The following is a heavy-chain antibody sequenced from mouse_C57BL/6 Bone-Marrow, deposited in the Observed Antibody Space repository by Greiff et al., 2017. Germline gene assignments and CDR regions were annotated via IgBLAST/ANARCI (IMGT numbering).Heavy chain of an antibody. J-gene: IGHJ1*03. CDR2: IRLKSDNYAT. Sequence: EVQLVESGGGLVQPGGSMKLSCVASGFTFSNYWMNWVRQSPEKGLEWVAQIRLKSDNYATHYAESVKGRFTISRDDSKSSVYLQMNNLRAEDTGIYYCTRYYGSSCYWYFDVWGTGTTVTVSS. CDR1: GFTFSNYW. CDR3: TRYYGSSCYWYFDV. V-gene: IGHV6-3*01. D-gene: IGHD1-1*01.